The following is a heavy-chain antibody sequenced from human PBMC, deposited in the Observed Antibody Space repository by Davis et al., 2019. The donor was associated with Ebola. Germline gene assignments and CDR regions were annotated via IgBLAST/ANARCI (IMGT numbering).Heavy chain of an antibody. CDR2: INDSGST. CDR1: GGSFSGYY. CDR3: ARDLFYDYTSFGY. Sequence: SETLSLTCAVYGGSFSGYYWNWIRQPPGKGLEWIGEINDSGSTNYNPSLKSRLSITVDKSKNQFSLKMRSVTAADSAVYFCARDLFYDYTSFGYWGQGTLVTVSS. V-gene: IGHV4-34*01. D-gene: IGHD4-11*01. J-gene: IGHJ4*02.